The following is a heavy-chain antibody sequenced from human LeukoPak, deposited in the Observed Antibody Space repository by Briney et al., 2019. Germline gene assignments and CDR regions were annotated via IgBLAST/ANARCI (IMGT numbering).Heavy chain of an antibody. CDR2: IYPGDSDT. V-gene: IGHV5-51*01. CDR1: GYSFTSYW. J-gene: IGHJ4*02. Sequence: GESLKISCKGSGYSFTSYWIGWVRQMPGKGLEWMGIIYPGDSDTRYSPSFQGQVTISADKSISTAYLQWSSLKASDTAMYYCAVYSSGSYGNPHYFDYWGQGALVTVSS. CDR3: AVYSSGSYGNPHYFDY. D-gene: IGHD3-10*01.